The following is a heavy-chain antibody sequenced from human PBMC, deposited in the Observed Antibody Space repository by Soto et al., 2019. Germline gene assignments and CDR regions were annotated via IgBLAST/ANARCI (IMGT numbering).Heavy chain of an antibody. CDR3: ARGGYYDSSGSRNYHYYGMNV. Sequence: QAQLMQSGAEVKRPGASVKVSCRSSGYTFSSYGISWVRQAPGQGLEWLGWISPYDGNRNYAQTLQGRVYMTTDTFANTAYMELRSVRVDDTAKYYCARGGYYDSSGSRNYHYYGMNVWGQGTTVTVSS. D-gene: IGHD3-9*01. CDR1: GYTFSSYG. V-gene: IGHV1-18*04. CDR2: ISPYDGNR. J-gene: IGHJ6*02.